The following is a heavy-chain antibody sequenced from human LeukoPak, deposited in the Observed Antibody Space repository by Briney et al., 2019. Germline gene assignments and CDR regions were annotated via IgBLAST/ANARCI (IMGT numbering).Heavy chain of an antibody. D-gene: IGHD1-26*01. CDR2: ITWNTDTI. V-gene: IGHV3-9*01. CDR1: GFTFDDYA. J-gene: IGHJ4*02. Sequence: PGRSLSFSCAASGFTFDDYAMHWVRPGPGNGLEWISGITWNTDTICYADSVMGRFTISRDNAKNSLYLQMNSLRAEDTALYYCAKDISVGATPYYFDSWGQGTLVTVSS. CDR3: AKDISVGATPYYFDS.